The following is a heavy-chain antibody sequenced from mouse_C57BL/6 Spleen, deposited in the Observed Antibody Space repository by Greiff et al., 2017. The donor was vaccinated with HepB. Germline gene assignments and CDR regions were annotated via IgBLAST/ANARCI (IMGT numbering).Heavy chain of an antibody. Sequence: VQLQQSGPELVKPGASVKISCKASGYAFSSSWMNWVKQRPGKGLEWIGRIYPGDGDTNYNGKFKGKATLTADKSSSTAYMQLSSLTSEDSAVYVCARSKDWDYFDYWGQGTTLTVSS. CDR3: ARSKDWDYFDY. CDR1: GYAFSSSW. V-gene: IGHV1-82*01. J-gene: IGHJ2*01. CDR2: IYPGDGDT. D-gene: IGHD4-1*01.